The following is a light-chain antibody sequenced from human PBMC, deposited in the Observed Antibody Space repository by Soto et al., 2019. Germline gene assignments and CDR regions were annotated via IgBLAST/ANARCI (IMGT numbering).Light chain of an antibody. CDR2: DAS. V-gene: IGKV3-11*01. J-gene: IGKJ4*01. Sequence: EVVLTQSPATLSLSPGERATFSCRASQSVSSYLAWYQQKPGQAPRLLIYDASKRATGIPARFSGSGSGTDFTLPIGSLEPEDVAVYYCQQRGSWAGTFGGGTKVEIK. CDR1: QSVSSY. CDR3: QQRGSWAGT.